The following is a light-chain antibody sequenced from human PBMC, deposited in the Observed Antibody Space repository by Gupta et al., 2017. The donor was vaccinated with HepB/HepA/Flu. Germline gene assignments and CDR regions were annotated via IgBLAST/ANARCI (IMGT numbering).Light chain of an antibody. Sequence: DIQMTQSPSTLSASVGDRVTITCRASESVDRSLAWYQQKPGKAPKLLIYKSTNLNSGVTSRFSGSGAGTDFTLTSSSRQPDDFATYCLQQHNYYWTFGQGTKV. CDR3: QQHNYYWT. V-gene: IGKV1-5*03. CDR1: ESVDRS. J-gene: IGKJ1*01. CDR2: KST.